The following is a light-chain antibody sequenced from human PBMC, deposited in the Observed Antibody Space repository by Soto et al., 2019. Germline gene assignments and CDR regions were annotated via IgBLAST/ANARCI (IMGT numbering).Light chain of an antibody. Sequence: EIVMTQSPATLSVSPGERATLSCRASQSVSSNLAWYQQKPDQAPRLLIYGASTRATGIPARFSGSGSGTEFTLTISSLQSEDFAVYYCQQYNNWPPNTFGGGTKVEIK. J-gene: IGKJ4*01. V-gene: IGKV3-15*01. CDR2: GAS. CDR1: QSVSSN. CDR3: QQYNNWPPNT.